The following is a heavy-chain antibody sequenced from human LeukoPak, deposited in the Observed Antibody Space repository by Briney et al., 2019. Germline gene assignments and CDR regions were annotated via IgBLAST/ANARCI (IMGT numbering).Heavy chain of an antibody. CDR3: ARAVRSFDWVGLQHLDY. J-gene: IGHJ4*02. CDR1: GFTFSTYN. CDR2: ITTNNYA. V-gene: IGHV3-21*01. Sequence: GGSLRLSCAASGFTFSTYNMNWVRQAPGKGLEWVSSITTNNYAYHADSVRGRFTISRDDARNSLYLQMDSLRAEDTAVYYCARAVRSFDWVGLQHLDYWGQGTLVTVSS. D-gene: IGHD3-9*01.